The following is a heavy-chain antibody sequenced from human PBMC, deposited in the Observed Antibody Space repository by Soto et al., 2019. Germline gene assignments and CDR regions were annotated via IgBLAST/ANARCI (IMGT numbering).Heavy chain of an antibody. CDR2: IYPGDSDT. J-gene: IGHJ4*02. V-gene: IGHV5-51*01. D-gene: IGHD6-19*01. CDR1: GYSFTSYW. CDR3: ARPRVSSGWYLFDY. Sequence: GESLKISCKGSGYSFTSYWIGWVRQMPGKGLEWMGIIYPGDSDTRYNPSFQGQVTISAAKSISTAYLQWSSLKASDTAMYYCARPRVSSGWYLFDYWGQGTLVTVSS.